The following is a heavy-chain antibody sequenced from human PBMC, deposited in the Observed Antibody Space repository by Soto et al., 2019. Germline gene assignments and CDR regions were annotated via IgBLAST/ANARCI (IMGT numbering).Heavy chain of an antibody. D-gene: IGHD6-25*01. J-gene: IGHJ3*02. CDR1: GFTFSTHA. Sequence: EVQLLESGGGLVQPGGSLRLSCAASGFTFSTHAMIWVRQAPGKGLNWVSTVDVGGGSTYYTDSVKGRFTVSRDNSKNTGYLQLNTLRAEDPAIYFCARDSGPAGGGACDIWGQGTMVTVSS. V-gene: IGHV3-23*01. CDR3: ARDSGPAGGGACDI. CDR2: VDVGGGST.